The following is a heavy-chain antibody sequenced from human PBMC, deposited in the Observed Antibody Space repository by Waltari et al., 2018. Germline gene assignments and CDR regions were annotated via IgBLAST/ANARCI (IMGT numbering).Heavy chain of an antibody. CDR3: ARRTSSADAP. Sequence: QVQLVQSGVEVKQPGAPVPVSCKASGYSFSDYFLHWVRQAPGQGLEWMGWINPDNGGTNYSQMFQGRLVLTRDTSINTAYMQLTSLTSDDTAVYYCARRTSSADAPWGQGTLVTVSS. V-gene: IGHV1-2*02. CDR2: INPDNGGT. CDR1: GYSFSDYF. J-gene: IGHJ5*02.